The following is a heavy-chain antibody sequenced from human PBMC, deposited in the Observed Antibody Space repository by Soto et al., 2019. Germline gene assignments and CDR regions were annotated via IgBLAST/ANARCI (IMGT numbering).Heavy chain of an antibody. D-gene: IGHD5-18*01. J-gene: IGHJ6*03. CDR1: GFTFSSYA. CDR2: ISGSGGST. V-gene: IGHV3-23*01. CDR3: AKDRAGTAMVRDYYYYMDV. Sequence: EVQLLESGGGLVQPGGSLRLSCAASGFTFSSYAMSWVRQAPGKGLEWVSAISGSGGSTYYADSVKGRFTISRDNSKNTLYLQMNRLRAEDTAVYYCAKDRAGTAMVRDYYYYMDVWGKGTTVTVSS.